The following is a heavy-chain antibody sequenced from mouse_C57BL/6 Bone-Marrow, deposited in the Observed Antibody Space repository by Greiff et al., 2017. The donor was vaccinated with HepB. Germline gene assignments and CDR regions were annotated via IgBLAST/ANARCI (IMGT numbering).Heavy chain of an antibody. D-gene: IGHD5-5*01. CDR3: ARLDYRFDY. J-gene: IGHJ2*01. CDR2: ISSGGSYT. CDR1: GFTFSSYG. V-gene: IGHV5-6*01. Sequence: EVQLVESGGDLVKPGGSLKLSCAASGFTFSSYGMSWVRQTPDKRLEWVATISSGGSYTYYPDSVKGRFTISRDNAKNTLYLQMSSLKSEDTAMYYCARLDYRFDYWGQGTTLTVSS.